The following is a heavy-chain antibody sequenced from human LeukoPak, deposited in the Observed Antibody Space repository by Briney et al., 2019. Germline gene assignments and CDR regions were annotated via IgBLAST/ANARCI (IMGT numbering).Heavy chain of an antibody. CDR1: GYTFTDYY. Sequence: GASVTVSCQASGYTFTDYYMHWVRQAPGQGLEWMGWINPKRSETNYAKMFQGRVSLTRDTSIRTAYIELTRLRSDGTAVYYCARALAPCTIFGVVDYWGQGNLVTVSS. CDR3: ARALAPCTIFGVVDY. J-gene: IGHJ4*02. D-gene: IGHD3-3*01. V-gene: IGHV1-2*02. CDR2: INPKRSET.